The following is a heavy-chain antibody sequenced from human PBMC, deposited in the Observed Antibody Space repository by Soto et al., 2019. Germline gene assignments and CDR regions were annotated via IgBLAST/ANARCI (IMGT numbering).Heavy chain of an antibody. CDR2: ISFSGAT. J-gene: IGHJ4*02. CDR1: GVSITSYF. CDR3: ARDRRDGYKGYFES. V-gene: IGHV4-59*01. D-gene: IGHD5-12*01. Sequence: SEILSLTCTVSGVSITSYFWSWIRQTPGKGLDWIGSISFSGATYSNPSLKGRAALSVDTSENHLSLTLNSVTSADTAVYFCARDRRDGYKGYFESWGKGNPATVS.